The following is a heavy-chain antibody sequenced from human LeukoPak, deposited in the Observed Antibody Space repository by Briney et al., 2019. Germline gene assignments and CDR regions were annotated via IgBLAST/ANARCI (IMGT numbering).Heavy chain of an antibody. CDR3: GKDPNGDFIGAFDM. CDR2: ISASSTNT. Sequence: PGGSLRLSCAASGFTFSSYAMSWVRQAPGKGLEWVSGISASSTNTYYADSLKGRSTISRDNAKNTLYLEMNSLRAEDTAVYYCGKDPNGDFIGAFDMWGRGTMVTVSP. J-gene: IGHJ3*02. D-gene: IGHD2-21*02. CDR1: GFTFSSYA. V-gene: IGHV3-23*01.